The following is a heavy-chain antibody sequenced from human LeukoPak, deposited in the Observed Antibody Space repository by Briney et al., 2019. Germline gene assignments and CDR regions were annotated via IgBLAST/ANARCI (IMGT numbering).Heavy chain of an antibody. CDR1: GFTFSSFT. V-gene: IGHV3-23*01. Sequence: GGSLRLSCAASGFTFSSFTMSWVRQAPGKGLQWVSVIIGSGSSTYYADSVKGRFTISRDNARNTLYLQMNSLRAEDTAVYYCARWYYYETSGLYYGSFDNWGQGTLVTVSS. CDR3: ARWYYYETSGLYYGSFDN. D-gene: IGHD3-22*01. CDR2: IIGSGSST. J-gene: IGHJ5*02.